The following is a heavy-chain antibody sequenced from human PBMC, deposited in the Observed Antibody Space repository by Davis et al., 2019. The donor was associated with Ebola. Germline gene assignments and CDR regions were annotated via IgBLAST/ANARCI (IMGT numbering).Heavy chain of an antibody. D-gene: IGHD2-2*01. J-gene: IGHJ6*03. CDR1: GYTFTGYY. CDR3: ARDPGYCSSTSCYDMDV. CDR2: INPNSGGT. V-gene: IGHV1-2*04. Sequence: ASVKVSCKASGYTFTGYYMHWVRQAPGQGLEWMGWINPNSGGTNYAQKFQGWVTMTRDTSIGTAYMELSSLRSEDTAVYYCARDPGYCSSTSCYDMDVWGKGTTVTVSS.